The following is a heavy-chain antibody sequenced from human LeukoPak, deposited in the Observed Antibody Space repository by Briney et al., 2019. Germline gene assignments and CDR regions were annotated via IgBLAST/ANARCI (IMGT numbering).Heavy chain of an antibody. J-gene: IGHJ6*03. CDR3: TRLVELLSGYYYYYMDV. V-gene: IGHV3-73*01. CDR2: IRSEANSYAT. D-gene: IGHD2-2*01. CDR1: GFTFSNYA. Sequence: GGSLRLSCAASGFTFSNYAMHWVRQASGKGLEWVGRIRSEANSYATAYAASVKGRFTISRDDSKNTAYLQMNSLKTEDTAVYYCTRLVELLSGYYYYYMDVWGKGTTVTVSS.